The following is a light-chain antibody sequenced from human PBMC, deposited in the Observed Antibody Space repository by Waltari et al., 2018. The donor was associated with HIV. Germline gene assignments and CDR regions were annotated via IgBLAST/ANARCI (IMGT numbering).Light chain of an antibody. CDR3: SSYGGSDTLV. CDR1: SSDVGDYNY. J-gene: IGLJ3*02. Sequence: QSALTQPPSASGSPGQSVTISCSGTSSDVGDYNYVSWYQQHPGKAPKLIIYQVTMRPLGVPDRFSGSKSGNTASLTVSGLQAEDEAHYYCSSYGGSDTLVFGGGTKLTVL. CDR2: QVT. V-gene: IGLV2-8*01.